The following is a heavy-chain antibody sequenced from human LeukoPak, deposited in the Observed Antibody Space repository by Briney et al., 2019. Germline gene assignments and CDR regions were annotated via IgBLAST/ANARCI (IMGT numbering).Heavy chain of an antibody. J-gene: IGHJ4*02. CDR1: GFTFSSYA. CDR3: AKNFLSGYDFWSGYFADY. V-gene: IGHV3-23*01. Sequence: PGGSLRLSCAASGFTFSSYAMSWVRQAPGKGLEWVSAISDSGGSTYYADSVKGRSTISRDNSKNTLYLQMNSLRAEDTAVYYCAKNFLSGYDFWSGYFADYWGQGTLVTVSS. CDR2: ISDSGGST. D-gene: IGHD3-3*01.